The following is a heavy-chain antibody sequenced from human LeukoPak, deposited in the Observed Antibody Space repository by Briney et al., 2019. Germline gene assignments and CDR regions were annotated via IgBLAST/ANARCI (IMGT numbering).Heavy chain of an antibody. Sequence: SETLSLTCTVSGGSISSYYWSWIRQPPGKGLEWIGYIYYSGSTNYNPSLKSRVTISVDTSKNQFSLKLSSVTAADTAAYYCARDFTAVAAGTAFDIWGQGTMVTVSS. CDR1: GGSISSYY. CDR3: ARDFTAVAAGTAFDI. D-gene: IGHD6-13*01. CDR2: IYYSGST. J-gene: IGHJ3*02. V-gene: IGHV4-59*01.